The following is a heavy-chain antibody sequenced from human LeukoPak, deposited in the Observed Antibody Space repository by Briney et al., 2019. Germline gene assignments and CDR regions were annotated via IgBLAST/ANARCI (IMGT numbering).Heavy chain of an antibody. CDR2: IYSGGST. V-gene: IGHV3-53*01. CDR3: ARGALFSGYYSSENDAFDI. CDR1: GFTVSSNY. J-gene: IGHJ3*02. D-gene: IGHD3-22*01. Sequence: GFLRLSCAASGFTVSSNYMSWVRQAPGKGLEWVSVIYSGGSTYYADSVKGRFTISRDNSKNTLYLQMNSLRAEDTAVYYCARGALFSGYYSSENDAFDIWGQGTMVTVSS.